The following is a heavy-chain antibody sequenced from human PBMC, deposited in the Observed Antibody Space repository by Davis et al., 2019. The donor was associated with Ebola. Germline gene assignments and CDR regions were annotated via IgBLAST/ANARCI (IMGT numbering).Heavy chain of an antibody. CDR2: IWYDGSNK. CDR1: GFTFSSYG. J-gene: IGHJ6*02. V-gene: IGHV3-33*01. D-gene: IGHD6-6*01. CDR3: ATSIAALYYYYGMDV. Sequence: GGSLRLSCAASGFTFSSYGMHWVRQAPGKGLEWVAVIWYDGSNKYYADSVKGRFTISRDNSKNTLYRQMNSLRAEDTAVYYCATSIAALYYYYGMDVWGQGTTVTVSS.